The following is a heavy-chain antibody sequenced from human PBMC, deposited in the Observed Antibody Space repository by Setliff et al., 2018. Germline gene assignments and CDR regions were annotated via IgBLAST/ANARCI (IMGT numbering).Heavy chain of an antibody. CDR1: GHTFTSYF. J-gene: IGHJ4*02. Sequence: ASVKVSCKASGHTFTSYFMQWVRQAPGQGLEWMGMINPSGGYTIYAQKLQGRVTMTRDTSTSTVYLELSSLRSEDTAVYYCARGLIVLPGPSGDMGYFDYWGQGTLVTVSS. V-gene: IGHV1-46*01. CDR3: ARGLIVLPGPSGDMGYFDY. CDR2: INPSGGYT. D-gene: IGHD2-8*01.